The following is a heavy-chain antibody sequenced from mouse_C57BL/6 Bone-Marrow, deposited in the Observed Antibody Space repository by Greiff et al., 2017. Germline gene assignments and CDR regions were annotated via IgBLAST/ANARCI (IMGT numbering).Heavy chain of an antibody. V-gene: IGHV2-6-7*01. CDR1: GFSLTGYG. D-gene: IGHD6-1*01. CDR3: VRRSAYYAMDY. J-gene: IGHJ4*01. Sequence: VKLMESGPGLVAPSQTLSITCTASGFSLTGYGVNWVRQPPGKGLEWLGRICGDGSTDYNSAHKSRLSISKDNYKSQVFLKMNSLPNDDTARYYCVRRSAYYAMDYWGQGTAGTVSS. CDR2: ICGDGST.